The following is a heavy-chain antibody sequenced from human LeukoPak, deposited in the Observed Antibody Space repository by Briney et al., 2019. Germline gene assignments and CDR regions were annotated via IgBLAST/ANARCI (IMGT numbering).Heavy chain of an antibody. V-gene: IGHV4-59*12. J-gene: IGHJ4*02. CDR1: GVSISSYY. CDR3: AKTKLDWLLFDF. D-gene: IGHD3-9*01. Sequence: PSETLSLTCTVSGVSISSYYWSWLRQPPGKGREWVGYIYYSGSTNYNPSLKSRVTMSIDTSKSEFYLRLTSVTAADTALYYCAKTKLDWLLFDFWGQGSLVTVSS. CDR2: IYYSGST.